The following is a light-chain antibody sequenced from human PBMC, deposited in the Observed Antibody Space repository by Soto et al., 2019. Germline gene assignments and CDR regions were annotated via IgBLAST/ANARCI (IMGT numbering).Light chain of an antibody. Sequence: EIVLTQSPGTLSLSPGERATLSCRASQSVSSSYLAWYQQKPGQAPRLLIYGASSRATGIPDGFSGSGSGTAFTLTIRRLEPEDCAVYYCQQEGYTFGQGTKLEIK. CDR2: GAS. J-gene: IGKJ2*01. CDR1: QSVSSSY. CDR3: QQEGYT. V-gene: IGKV3-20*01.